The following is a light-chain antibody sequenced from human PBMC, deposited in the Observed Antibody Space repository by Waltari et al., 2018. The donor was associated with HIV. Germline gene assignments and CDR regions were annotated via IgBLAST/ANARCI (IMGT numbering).Light chain of an antibody. V-gene: IGKV1-5*03. J-gene: IGKJ1*01. CDR3: QQYQSYSLFM. Sequence: DVQVTQLPSTLTASAGDRVSITCRVSQTIDNYLAWYQQRPGEAPNLLIYRASTLESCVPSRFSGSGSGTDFTLTINNLQPNDSATYYCQQYQSYSLFMFGPGTKVEIK. CDR1: QTIDNY. CDR2: RAS.